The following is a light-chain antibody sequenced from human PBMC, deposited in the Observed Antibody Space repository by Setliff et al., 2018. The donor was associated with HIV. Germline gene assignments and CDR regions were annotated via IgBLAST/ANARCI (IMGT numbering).Light chain of an antibody. CDR2: EVS. CDR1: SSDVGGYNL. CDR3: CSYAGSSTPYV. Sequence: QSVLTQPASVSASPGQSITISCTGTSSDVGGYNLVSWYQQHPGKAPKLMIYEVSKRPSGVSNRFSGSKSGNTASLTISGLQAEDEADYYCCSYAGSSTPYVFGTGTKVTVL. J-gene: IGLJ1*01. V-gene: IGLV2-23*02.